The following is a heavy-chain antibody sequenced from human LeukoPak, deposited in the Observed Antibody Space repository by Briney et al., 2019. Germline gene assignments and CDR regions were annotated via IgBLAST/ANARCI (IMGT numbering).Heavy chain of an antibody. D-gene: IGHD1-26*01. CDR1: GFTFSSYG. CDR3: ARGGIVGARPQSEFDY. Sequence: GGSLRLSCAASGFTFSSYGMSWVRQAPGKGLEWVSAISGSGGSTYYADSVKGRFTISRDNSKNTLYLQTNSLRAEDTAVYYCARGGIVGARPQSEFDYWGQGTLVTVSS. J-gene: IGHJ4*02. CDR2: ISGSGGST. V-gene: IGHV3-23*01.